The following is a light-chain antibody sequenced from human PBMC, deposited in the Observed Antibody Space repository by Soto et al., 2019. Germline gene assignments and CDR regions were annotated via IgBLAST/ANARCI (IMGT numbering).Light chain of an antibody. V-gene: IGKV3-15*01. Sequence: EIVMTQYPATLSVSPGERATLACRASQSVSSNLAWYQQKPGQAPRLLIFGASTKATGIPARFSGSGSCTELTLPIRSLQSQDFSVYYCQQYHNWPPITFGPGTRLDIK. CDR1: QSVSSN. J-gene: IGKJ5*01. CDR2: GAS. CDR3: QQYHNWPPIT.